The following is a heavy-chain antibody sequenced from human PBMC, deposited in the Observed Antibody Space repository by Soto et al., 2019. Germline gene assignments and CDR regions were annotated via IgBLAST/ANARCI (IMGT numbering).Heavy chain of an antibody. J-gene: IGHJ4*02. Sequence: QVQLQQWGAGLLKPSETLSLTCAVYGGSFSGYYWSWIRQPPGKGLEWIGEINHSGSTNYNPSLKSRVTISVDTSKNQFSLKLSSVTAADTAVYYCARGLDRYYPIDYWGQGTLVPVSS. D-gene: IGHD3-10*01. V-gene: IGHV4-34*01. CDR1: GGSFSGYY. CDR3: ARGLDRYYPIDY. CDR2: INHSGST.